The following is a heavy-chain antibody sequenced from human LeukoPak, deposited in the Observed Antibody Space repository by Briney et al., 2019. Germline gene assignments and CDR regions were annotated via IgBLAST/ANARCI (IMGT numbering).Heavy chain of an antibody. Sequence: GASVKVSCKASGYTFTGYYMHWVRQAPGQGLEWMGRINPNSGGTNSAQKFQGRVTMTRDTSISTAYMELSRLRSDDTAVYYCARAGGGYDSSGYYEDFDYWGQGTLVTVSS. CDR1: GYTFTGYY. D-gene: IGHD3-22*01. V-gene: IGHV1-2*06. CDR3: ARAGGGYDSSGYYEDFDY. J-gene: IGHJ4*02. CDR2: INPNSGGT.